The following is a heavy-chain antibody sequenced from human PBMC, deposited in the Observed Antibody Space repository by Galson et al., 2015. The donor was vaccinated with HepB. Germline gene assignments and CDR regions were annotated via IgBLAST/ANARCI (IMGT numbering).Heavy chain of an antibody. J-gene: IGHJ4*02. D-gene: IGHD3-22*01. CDR2: MNPNSGNT. V-gene: IGHV1-8*01. CDR1: GYTFTSYD. CDR3: ARGLYTYYYDSSGFDY. Sequence: SVKVSCKASGYTFTSYDINWVRQATGQGLEWMGWMNPNSGNTGYAQKFKGRVTMTRNTSISTAYMELSSLRSEDTAVYYCARGLYTYYYDSSGFDYWGQGTLVTVSS.